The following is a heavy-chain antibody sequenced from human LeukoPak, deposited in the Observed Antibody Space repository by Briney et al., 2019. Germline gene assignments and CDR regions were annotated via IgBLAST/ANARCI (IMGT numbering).Heavy chain of an antibody. CDR1: GFTFSSYA. V-gene: IGHV3-23*01. CDR3: ARDGDTVLTRGYYYYMDV. D-gene: IGHD4-23*01. Sequence: GGSLRLSCAASGFTFSSYAMSWVRQAPGKGLEWVSGIIGSGGSTYYADSVKGRFTTSRDNSKKSLYLQMNSLRAEDTALYYCARDGDTVLTRGYYYYMDVWGKGTTVTVSS. J-gene: IGHJ6*03. CDR2: IIGSGGST.